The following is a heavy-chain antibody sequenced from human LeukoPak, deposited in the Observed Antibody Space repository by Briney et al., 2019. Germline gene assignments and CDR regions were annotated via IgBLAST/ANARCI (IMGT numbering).Heavy chain of an antibody. J-gene: IGHJ4*02. Sequence: GGSLRLSCAASGFTFSSYGMHWVRQAPGKGLEWVAVIWYDGSNKYYADSVKGRFTISRDNSKNTLYLQMNSPRAEDTAVYYCARRYSGLGILTGDGSLDYWGQGTLVTVSS. CDR1: GFTFSSYG. V-gene: IGHV3-33*01. D-gene: IGHD3-9*01. CDR3: ARRYSGLGILTGDGSLDY. CDR2: IWYDGSNK.